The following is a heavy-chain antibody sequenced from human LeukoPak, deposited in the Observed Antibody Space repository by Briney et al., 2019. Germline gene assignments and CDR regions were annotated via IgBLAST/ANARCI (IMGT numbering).Heavy chain of an antibody. CDR1: GLTFGSFG. CDR2: LRYDGSNK. CDR3: AKVGGVVPAAPHYFDY. Sequence: GGSLGLSCAASGLTFGSFGMTWVRRAPGRGWGGEQFLRYDGSNKYYADPVKGRFTISRDNSKNTLYLQMNSLRAEDTAVYYCAKVGGVVPAAPHYFDYWGQGTLVTVSS. D-gene: IGHD2-2*01. V-gene: IGHV3-30*02. J-gene: IGHJ4*02.